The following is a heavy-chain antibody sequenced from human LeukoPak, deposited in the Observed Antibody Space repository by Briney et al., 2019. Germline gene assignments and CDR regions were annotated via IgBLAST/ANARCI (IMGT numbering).Heavy chain of an antibody. V-gene: IGHV1-46*01. CDR1: GYTFTSYY. D-gene: IGHD1-26*01. J-gene: IGHJ4*02. CDR3: ARDWVRGSSGGRIDY. Sequence: ASVKVSCKASGYTFTSYYMHWVRQAPGQGLEWMGIINPSGGSTSYAQKFQGRVTMTRDTSTSTVYMELSSLRSEDTAVYYCARDWVRGSSGGRIDYWGQGTLVTVSS. CDR2: INPSGGST.